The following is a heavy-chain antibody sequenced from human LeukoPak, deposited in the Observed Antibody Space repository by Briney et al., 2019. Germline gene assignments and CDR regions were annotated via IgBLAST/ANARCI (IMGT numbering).Heavy chain of an antibody. CDR1: GFTVSSNY. J-gene: IGHJ4*02. D-gene: IGHD3-22*01. CDR2: IYSGGST. V-gene: IGHV3-53*01. CDR3: AKDLYYYDSSFLDY. Sequence: GGSLRLSCAASGFTVSSNYMSWVRQAPGKGLEWVSVIYSGGSTYYADSVKGRFTISRDNSKNTLYLQMNSLRAEDTAVYYCAKDLYYYDSSFLDYWGQGTLVTVSS.